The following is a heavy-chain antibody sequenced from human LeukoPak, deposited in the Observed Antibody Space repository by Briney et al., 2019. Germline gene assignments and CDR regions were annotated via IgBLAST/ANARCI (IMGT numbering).Heavy chain of an antibody. J-gene: IGHJ4*02. CDR1: GGSISSSSYY. CDR3: ARLTNYDFWSGLGIYFDY. V-gene: IGHV4-39*01. Sequence: KPSETLSLTCTVSGGSISSSSYYWGWIRQPPGKGLEWIGSIYYSGSTYYNPSLKSRVTISVDTSKNQFSLKLSSVTAADTAVYYCARLTNYDFWSGLGIYFDYWGQGTLVTVSS. CDR2: IYYSGST. D-gene: IGHD3-3*01.